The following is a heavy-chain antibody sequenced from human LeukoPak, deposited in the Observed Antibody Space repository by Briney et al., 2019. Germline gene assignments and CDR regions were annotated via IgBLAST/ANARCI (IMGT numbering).Heavy chain of an antibody. CDR3: ARKGPANYYYYYMDV. D-gene: IGHD2-2*01. J-gene: IGHJ6*03. V-gene: IGHV1-8*01. Sequence: GASVKVSCKASGYTFTSCDINWVRQATGQGLEWMGWMNPNSGNTGYAQKFQGRVTMTRNTSISTAYMELSSLRSEDTAVYFCARKGPANYYYYYMDVWGKGTTVSVSS. CDR2: MNPNSGNT. CDR1: GYTFTSCD.